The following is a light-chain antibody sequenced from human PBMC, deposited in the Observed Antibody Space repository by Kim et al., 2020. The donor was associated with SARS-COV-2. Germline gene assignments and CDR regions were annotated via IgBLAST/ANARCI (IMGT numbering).Light chain of an antibody. J-gene: IGLJ2*01. V-gene: IGLV2-8*01. CDR2: EVS. Sequence: QSALTQPPSASGSPGQSVTISCTGTSSDVGAYKYVSWYQQHPGKAPKLMIYEVSKRPSGVPDRFSGSKSGNTASLTVSGLQAEDEADYYCSSYAGSNNLVFGGGTQLTVL. CDR1: SSDVGAYKY. CDR3: SSYAGSNNLV.